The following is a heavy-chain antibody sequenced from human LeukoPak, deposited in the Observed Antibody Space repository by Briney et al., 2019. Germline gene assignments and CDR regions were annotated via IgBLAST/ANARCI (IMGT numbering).Heavy chain of an antibody. CDR2: IYTSGST. D-gene: IGHD1-26*01. V-gene: IGHV4-4*07. CDR1: GGSFSIYY. J-gene: IGHJ4*02. Sequence: SETLSLTCTVSGGSFSIYYWSWIRQPAGKGLEWIGRIYTSGSTNYNPSLKSRVTMSVDTSKNQFSLKLSSVTAADTAVYYCARGYSGSYYGYFDYWGQGTLVTVSS. CDR3: ARGYSGSYYGYFDY.